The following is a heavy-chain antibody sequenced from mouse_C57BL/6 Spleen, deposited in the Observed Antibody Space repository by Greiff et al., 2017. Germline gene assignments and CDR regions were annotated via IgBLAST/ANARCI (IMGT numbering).Heavy chain of an antibody. CDR2: IYPGDGDT. D-gene: IGHD2-4*01. CDR3: ANYDYAYAMDY. J-gene: IGHJ4*01. Sequence: QVQLKESGAELVKPGASVKISCKASGYAFSSYWMNWVKQRPGKGLEWIGQIYPGDGDTNYNGKFKGKATLTADKSSSTAYMQLSSLTSEDSAVYFCANYDYAYAMDYWGQGTSVTVSS. V-gene: IGHV1-80*01. CDR1: GYAFSSYW.